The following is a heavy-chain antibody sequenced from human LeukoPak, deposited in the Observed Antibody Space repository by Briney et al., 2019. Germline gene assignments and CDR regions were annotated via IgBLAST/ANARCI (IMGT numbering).Heavy chain of an antibody. CDR2: IYYSGST. J-gene: IGHJ4*02. CDR3: ATLGFSSGYYYYFDH. D-gene: IGHD3-22*01. CDR1: GGSISSSSYY. V-gene: IGHV4-39*07. Sequence: PSETLSLTCTVSGGSISSSSYYWGWIRQPPGKGPEWIGSIYYSGSTYYNPSLKSRVTISVDTSKNQFSLKLSSVTAADTAVYYCATLGFSSGYYYYFDHWGQGTLVTVSS.